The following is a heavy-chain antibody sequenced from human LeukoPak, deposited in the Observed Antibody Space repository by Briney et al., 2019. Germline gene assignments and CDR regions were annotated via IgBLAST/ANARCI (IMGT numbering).Heavy chain of an antibody. J-gene: IGHJ3*02. CDR2: FSYSGET. CDR1: GGSISSYY. CDR3: ACLSSNGRRAFDI. Sequence: SETLSLTCTVSGGSISSYYWTWLRQPPGKGLEWVGYFSYSGETNHNTSLKSRVTISVDTSKIQFSLKLSSVTAADTAVYYCACLSSNGRRAFDIWGQGTMVTVSP. V-gene: IGHV4-59*08. D-gene: IGHD2-8*01.